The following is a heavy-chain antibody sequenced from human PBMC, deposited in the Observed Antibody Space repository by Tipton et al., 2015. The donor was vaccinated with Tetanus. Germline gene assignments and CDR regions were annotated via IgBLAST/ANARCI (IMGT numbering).Heavy chain of an antibody. CDR1: GGSFSGYY. J-gene: IGHJ4*02. CDR3: ASLENY. V-gene: IGHV4-34*01. CDR2: INHSGST. Sequence: LRLSCAVYGGSFSGYYWSWIRQPPGKGLEWIGEINHSGSTNYNPPLKSRVTISVDTSKNQFSLKLSSVTAADTAVYYCASLENYWGQGTLVTVSS.